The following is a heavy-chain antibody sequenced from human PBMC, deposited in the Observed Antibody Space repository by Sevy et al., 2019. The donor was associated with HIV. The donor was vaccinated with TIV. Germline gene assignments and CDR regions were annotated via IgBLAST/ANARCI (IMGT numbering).Heavy chain of an antibody. J-gene: IGHJ4*01. CDR1: GFTFRRFG. Sequence: GGSLRRSCAASGFTFRRFGMNWVRQAPGKGLEWVARISSDGNDYAESVKGRFTISRDNSKNTLHLQMNSLKTEYTAIYYCAKGKYHVDYWGHGTLVTVSS. CDR3: AKGKYHVDY. CDR2: ISSDGN. V-gene: IGHV3-30*18.